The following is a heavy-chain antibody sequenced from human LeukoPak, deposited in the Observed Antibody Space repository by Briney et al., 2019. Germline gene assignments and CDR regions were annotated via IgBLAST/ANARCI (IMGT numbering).Heavy chain of an antibody. CDR1: GGSFSSYY. CDR3: ARARPTGDYVWGSYRTGGNWFDP. V-gene: IGHV4-59*08. Sequence: SETLSLTCTVSGGSFSSYYWSWIRQPPGKGLEWIGSIYYSGSTDYNPSLKSRVTISVDTSKNQFSLKLSSVTAADTAVYYCARARPTGDYVWGSYRTGGNWFDPWGQGTLVTVSS. D-gene: IGHD3-16*02. J-gene: IGHJ5*02. CDR2: IYYSGST.